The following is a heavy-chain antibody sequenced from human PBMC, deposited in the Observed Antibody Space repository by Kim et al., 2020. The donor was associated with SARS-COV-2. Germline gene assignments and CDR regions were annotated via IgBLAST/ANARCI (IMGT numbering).Heavy chain of an antibody. V-gene: IGHV3-21*04. D-gene: IGHD6-13*01. CDR1: GFTFSSYC. J-gene: IGHJ4*02. CDR2: IRSSSSYK. CDR3: AREPQGTAAACLDY. Sequence: GGSLRLSCAASGFTFSSYCMNWIRQAPRKGLEWVADIRSSSSYKYYADSVKGRFTISRDNSKNTLYLQMNSLRAEDTAVYYCAREPQGTAAACLDYWGQG.